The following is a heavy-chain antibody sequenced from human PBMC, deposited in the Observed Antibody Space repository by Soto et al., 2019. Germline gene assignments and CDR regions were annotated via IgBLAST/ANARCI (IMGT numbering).Heavy chain of an antibody. J-gene: IGHJ6*02. Sequence: SQTLSLTCVGSGDTVSINSVAWNWVRQSPSRGLEWLGRTYYRSRWYSDYAVSVRSRIDINADTSKNQVSLQLNSVTPEDKAVYYCARSEEDSDYYYYGMDVWGQGTTGNGSS. D-gene: IGHD2-15*01. CDR2: TYYRSRWYS. V-gene: IGHV6-1*01. CDR1: GDTVSINSVA. CDR3: ARSEEDSDYYYYGMDV.